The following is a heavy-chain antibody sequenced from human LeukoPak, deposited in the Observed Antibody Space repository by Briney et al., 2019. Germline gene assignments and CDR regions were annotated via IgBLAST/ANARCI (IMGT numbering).Heavy chain of an antibody. Sequence: ASVKVSCKASGGTFSSYAISWVRQAPGQWLEWMGWISAYNGNTNYAQKLQGRVTMTTDTSTSTAYMELRSLRSDDTAVYYCARVPRAYNWFDPWGQGTLVTVSS. CDR3: ARVPRAYNWFDP. CDR1: GGTFSSYA. CDR2: ISAYNGNT. V-gene: IGHV1-18*01. J-gene: IGHJ5*02.